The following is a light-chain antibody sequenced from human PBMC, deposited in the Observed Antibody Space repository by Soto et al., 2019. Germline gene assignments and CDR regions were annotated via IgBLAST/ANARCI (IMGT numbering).Light chain of an antibody. J-gene: IGLJ1*01. V-gene: IGLV2-14*01. CDR3: SSYTSSSIDYV. CDR2: EVS. CDR1: SSDVGGYNY. Sequence: QSALTQPASVSGSPGQSITISCTGTSSDVGGYNYVSWYQQHPGKAPKLMLYEVSNRPSGVSNRFSGSKSGNTASLTISGLQAEDEADYYCSSYTSSSIDYVFGPGTKLTVL.